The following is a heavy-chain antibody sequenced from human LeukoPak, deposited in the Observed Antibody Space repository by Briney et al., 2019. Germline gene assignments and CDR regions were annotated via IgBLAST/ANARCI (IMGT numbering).Heavy chain of an antibody. CDR3: AFGAYDSSGYYGY. CDR1: GGTFSSYA. D-gene: IGHD3-22*01. CDR2: IIPILGIA. V-gene: IGHV1-69*04. J-gene: IGHJ4*02. Sequence: ASVTVSCKASGGTFSSYAISWVRQAPGQGLEWMGRIIPILGIANYAQKFQGRVTITADKSTSTAYMELSSLRSEDTAVYYCAFGAYDSSGYYGYWGQGTLVTVSS.